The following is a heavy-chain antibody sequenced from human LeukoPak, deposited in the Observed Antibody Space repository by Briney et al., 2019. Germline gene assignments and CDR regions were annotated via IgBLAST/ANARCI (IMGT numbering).Heavy chain of an antibody. J-gene: IGHJ4*02. CDR3: AKPSGSGVDY. V-gene: IGHV3-30*02. Sequence: GGSLRLSCGASGFIFDMHDMHWVRQAPGKGLEGVAFIRSDGYHTYYADSVKGRFTITRDNYKNTVYLQMNSLRVEDMAVYYCAKPSGSGVDYWGRGTRVTVSS. D-gene: IGHD1-26*01. CDR1: GFIFDMHD. CDR2: IRSDGYHT.